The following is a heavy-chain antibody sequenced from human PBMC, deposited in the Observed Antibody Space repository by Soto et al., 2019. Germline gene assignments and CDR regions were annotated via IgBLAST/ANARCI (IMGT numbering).Heavy chain of an antibody. CDR3: ATGVIWIGYFTVDS. V-gene: IGHV1-69*13. D-gene: IGHD3-3*01. Sequence: GASVKVSCKASGGTFSSYAISWVRQAPGQGLEWMGGIIPIFGTANYAQKFQGRVTITADESTSTAYMELSSLRSEDTAVYYCATGVIWIGYFTVDSWGQGTRLTV. CDR2: IIPIFGTA. CDR1: GGTFSSYA. J-gene: IGHJ4*02.